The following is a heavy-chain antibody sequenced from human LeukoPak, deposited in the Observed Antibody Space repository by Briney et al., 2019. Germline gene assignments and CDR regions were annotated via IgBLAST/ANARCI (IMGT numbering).Heavy chain of an antibody. J-gene: IGHJ3*01. Sequence: PSETPSLTCTVTGAXLRNPDQFWAWLRPSPKEGLQWLGTVFWSGTTKYNPSLERRVRMSVDTTADEFSLKLYAVTAADTGIYYCAKRNGYGWQYSSAFDVWGQGATVIVSS. CDR3: AKRNGYGWQYSSAFDV. V-gene: IGHV4-39*05. CDR2: VFWSGTT. CDR1: GAXLRNPDQF. D-gene: IGHD5-12*01.